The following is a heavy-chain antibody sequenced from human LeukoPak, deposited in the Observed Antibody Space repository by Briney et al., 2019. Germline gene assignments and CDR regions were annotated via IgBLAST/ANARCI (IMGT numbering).Heavy chain of an antibody. CDR2: ISSSGNTI. D-gene: IGHD3-22*01. CDR3: ARDRYYYDSAFDY. Sequence: GGSLRLSCVASGFTFSDYYMSWIRQAPGTRLEWVSYISSSGNTIYYADSVKGRFTISRDNAKNSVYLQMNSLRAEDTAVYYCARDRYYYDSAFDYWGQGTLVTVSS. J-gene: IGHJ4*02. CDR1: GFTFSDYY. V-gene: IGHV3-11*04.